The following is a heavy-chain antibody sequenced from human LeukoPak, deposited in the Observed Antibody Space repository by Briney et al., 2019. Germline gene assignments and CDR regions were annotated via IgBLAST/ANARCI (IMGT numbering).Heavy chain of an antibody. CDR2: IIPIFGTA. CDR3: ARYHPPRAFDI. J-gene: IGHJ3*02. CDR1: GGTFSSYA. V-gene: IGHV1-69*13. Sequence: ASVKVSCKASGGTFSSYAISWVRQAPGQGLEWMGGIIPIFGTANHAQKFQGRVTITADESTSTAYMELSSLRSEDTAVYYCARYHPPRAFDIWGQGTMVTVSS.